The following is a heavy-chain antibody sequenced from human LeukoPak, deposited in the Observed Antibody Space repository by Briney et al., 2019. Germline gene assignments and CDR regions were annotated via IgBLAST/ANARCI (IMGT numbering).Heavy chain of an antibody. CDR1: GYTFTGYY. J-gene: IGHJ4*02. D-gene: IGHD3-22*01. V-gene: IGHV1-2*02. Sequence: ASVKVSCKASGYTFTGYYMHWVRQAPGQGLEWMGWINPNSGGTNYAQKFQGRVTMTRDTSISTAYMELSRLRSDDTAVYYCARVRGSGYYFDYWGQGTLVTVSS. CDR2: INPNSGGT. CDR3: ARVRGSGYYFDY.